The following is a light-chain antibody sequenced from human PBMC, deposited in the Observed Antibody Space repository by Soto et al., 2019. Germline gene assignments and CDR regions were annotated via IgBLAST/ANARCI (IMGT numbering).Light chain of an antibody. CDR2: EVV. CDR3: QSYAGSNTYV. V-gene: IGLV2-8*01. J-gene: IGLJ1*01. Sequence: QSVLTQPPSASGSPGQSVTISCTGTKNDIGVYDFVSWYQHHPGKAPRLIIYEVVQRPSGVPDRFSGSKSGNTASLTVSGLHAADEADYFCQSYAGSNTYVFGSGTKLTVL. CDR1: KNDIGVYDF.